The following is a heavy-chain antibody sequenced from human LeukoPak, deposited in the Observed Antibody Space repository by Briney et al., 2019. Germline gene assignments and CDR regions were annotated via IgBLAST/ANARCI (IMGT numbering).Heavy chain of an antibody. V-gene: IGHV1-18*01. D-gene: IGHD3-10*01. Sequence: ASVKVSCKASGYSFTSNVISWVRQAPGQGLEWMGWISAYNGNTNYAQKLQGRVTMTTDTSTSTAYMELRSLRSDDTAVYYCARDSVLLWFGEFPYWGQGTLVTVSS. CDR3: ARDSVLLWFGEFPY. CDR2: ISAYNGNT. CDR1: GYSFTSNV. J-gene: IGHJ4*02.